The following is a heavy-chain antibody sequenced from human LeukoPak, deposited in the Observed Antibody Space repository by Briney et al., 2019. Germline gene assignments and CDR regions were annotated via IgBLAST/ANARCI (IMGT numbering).Heavy chain of an antibody. J-gene: IGHJ4*02. CDR1: GFTLSSYG. CDR3: AKVTVVVVAATPSDY. V-gene: IGHV3-30*02. Sequence: PGGSLRLSCAASGFTLSSYGMHWVRQAPGKGLEWVAFIRYDGSNKYYADSVKGRFTISRDNSKNTLYLQMNSLRAEDTAVYYCAKVTVVVVAATPSDYWGQGTLVTVSS. CDR2: IRYDGSNK. D-gene: IGHD2-15*01.